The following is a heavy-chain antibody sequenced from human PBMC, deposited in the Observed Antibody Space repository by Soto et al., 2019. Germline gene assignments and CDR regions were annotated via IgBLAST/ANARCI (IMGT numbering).Heavy chain of an antibody. CDR2: IYYSGST. CDR1: RGSMCSSRYS. CDR3: ARPAGYCSGGSCYFDY. D-gene: IGHD2-15*01. V-gene: IGHV4-39*01. J-gene: IGHJ4*02. Sequence: PSETPYLTRTVSRGSMCSSRYSWGWIRQPPGKGLEWIGSIYYSGSTYYNPSLKSRVTVSVDTSKNQFSLKLSSVTAADTAVYYCARPAGYCSGGSCYFDYWGQGTLVTLSS.